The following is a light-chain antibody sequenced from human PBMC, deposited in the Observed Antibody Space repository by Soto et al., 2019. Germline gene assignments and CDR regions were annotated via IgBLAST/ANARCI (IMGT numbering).Light chain of an antibody. Sequence: EIVMTQSPATLSVSPGERATLSCRASQSVRSSYLAWYQQKPGQAPRLLIYGASSRATGIPDRFSGSGSGTDFTLTISRLEPEDFAVYFCQQYNIWPQTFGQGTKVDIK. J-gene: IGKJ1*01. CDR3: QQYNIWPQT. V-gene: IGKV3-20*01. CDR2: GAS. CDR1: QSVRSSY.